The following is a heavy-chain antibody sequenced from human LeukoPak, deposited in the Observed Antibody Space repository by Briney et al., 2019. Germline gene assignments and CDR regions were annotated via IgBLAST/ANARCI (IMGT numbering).Heavy chain of an antibody. CDR3: ASEMVGDSFDI. V-gene: IGHV3-7*01. D-gene: IGHD3-10*02. CDR2: MKRDGSET. CDR1: GFIFSTFW. Sequence: GGSPRLSCEASGFIFSTFWTNWVRQAPGKGLEWVANMKRDGSETHYVDSVKGRFTIFRDNAKNSLYLQMNSLRAEDTAVYYCASEMVGDSFDIWGQGTMVTVSS. J-gene: IGHJ3*02.